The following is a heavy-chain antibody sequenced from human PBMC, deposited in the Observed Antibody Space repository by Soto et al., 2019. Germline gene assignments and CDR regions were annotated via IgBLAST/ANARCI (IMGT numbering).Heavy chain of an antibody. J-gene: IGHJ4*02. V-gene: IGHV4-30-4*01. CDR1: GGSISSGGSY. CDR3: VRYCSTTKCPFDY. D-gene: IGHD2-2*01. CDR2: IYYSGNT. Sequence: LSETLSLTCTVPGGSISSGGSYWGWIRQPPGKGLEWIGYIYYSGNTILSPSLRSRVTLSVDTSKNQFSLSLSSVTAADTAVYYCVRYCSTTKCPFDYWGQGTLVTVSS.